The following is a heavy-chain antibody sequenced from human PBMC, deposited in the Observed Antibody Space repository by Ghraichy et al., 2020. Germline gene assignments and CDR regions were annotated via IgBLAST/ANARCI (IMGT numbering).Heavy chain of an antibody. CDR3: ARDRGSSFWSDYYKGLFDY. CDR1: TFTFSTYT. Sequence: GESLNISCAASTFTFSTYTMDWVRQAPGKGLEWVASITSSSNSIHYADPVKGRFSVSRDNAKNSLFLQMNSLRAEDTAMYYCARDRGSSFWSDYYKGLFDYWGQGTLVTVSS. CDR2: ITSSSNSI. J-gene: IGHJ4*02. V-gene: IGHV3-21*04. D-gene: IGHD3-3*01.